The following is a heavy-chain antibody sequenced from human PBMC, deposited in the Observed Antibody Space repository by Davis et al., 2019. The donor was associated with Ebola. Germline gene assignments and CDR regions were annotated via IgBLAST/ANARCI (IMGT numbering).Heavy chain of an antibody. CDR3: AKGGRLRLTSLLDY. CDR2: ISSNGGTT. V-gene: IGHV3-64*04. CDR1: GFTFRSYA. Sequence: PGGSLRLSCSASGFTFRSYAMFWVRQAPGKGLQYVSAISSNGGTTYYADSVKGRFTISRDNAKNSLYLRMNSLRAEDTALYYCAKGGRLRLTSLLDYWGQGTLLTVSS. D-gene: IGHD5-12*01. J-gene: IGHJ4*02.